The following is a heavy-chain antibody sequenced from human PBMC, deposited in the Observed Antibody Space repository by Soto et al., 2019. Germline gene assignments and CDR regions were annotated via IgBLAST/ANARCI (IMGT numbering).Heavy chain of an antibody. CDR2: ISAYNGNT. Sequence: ASVKVSCKASGYTFTSYGISWVRQAPGQGLEWMGWISAYNGNTNYAQKLQGRVTMTRDTSITRAYMELNSLRSEDTAVYYCARSPRNCGFHYWGQGTLVTVSS. V-gene: IGHV1-18*01. D-gene: IGHD7-27*01. CDR3: ARSPRNCGFHY. J-gene: IGHJ4*02. CDR1: GYTFTSYG.